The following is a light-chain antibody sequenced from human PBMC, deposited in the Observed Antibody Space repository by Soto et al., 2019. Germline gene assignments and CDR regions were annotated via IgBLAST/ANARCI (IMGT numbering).Light chain of an antibody. J-gene: IGLJ2*01. CDR2: EVN. V-gene: IGLV2-8*01. Sequence: QSALTQPPSASGSPGQSVTISCTRTSSDAGGYNYVSWYQHHPGKAPKLVIYEVNKRPSGVPDRFSGSKSGNTASLTVSGLQAGDEADYYCSSDAGSNNLVFGGGTKVTVL. CDR3: SSDAGSNNLV. CDR1: SSDAGGYNY.